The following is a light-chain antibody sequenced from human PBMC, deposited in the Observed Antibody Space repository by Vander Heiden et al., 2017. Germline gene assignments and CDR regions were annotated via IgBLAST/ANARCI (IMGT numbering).Light chain of an antibody. CDR3: QHLNEYPPLFT. J-gene: IGKJ3*01. V-gene: IGKV1-9*01. Sequence: DIQLTQSPPFLSASVGDTITITCRASRGISHFLAWYQQKPGKAPNLLLYSASALQSGVPSRFSGSGSGTVFTLTISSLQPGDFATYYCQHLNEYPPLFTFGHGTRVDIK. CDR2: SAS. CDR1: RGISHF.